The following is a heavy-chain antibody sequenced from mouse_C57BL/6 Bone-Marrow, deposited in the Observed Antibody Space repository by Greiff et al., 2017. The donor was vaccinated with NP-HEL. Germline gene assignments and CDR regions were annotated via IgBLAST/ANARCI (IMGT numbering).Heavy chain of an antibody. CDR2: INPDSSTI. V-gene: IGHV4-1*01. D-gene: IGHD2-3*01. CDR1: GIDFSRYW. CDR3: ARPEADGYYAMDY. J-gene: IGHJ4*01. Sequence: EVNVVESGGGLVQPGGSLKLSCAASGIDFSRYWMSWVRRAPGKGLEWIGEINPDSSTINYAPSLKDKFIISGDNAKNTLYLQMSKVRSEDTALYYCARPEADGYYAMDYWGQGTSVTVSS.